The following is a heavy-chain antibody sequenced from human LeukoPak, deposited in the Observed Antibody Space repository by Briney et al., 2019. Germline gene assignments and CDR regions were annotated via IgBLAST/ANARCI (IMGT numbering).Heavy chain of an antibody. CDR2: IYYSGST. J-gene: IGHJ5*02. V-gene: IGHV4-61*01. CDR1: GGSVSSGSYY. Sequence: SETLSLTCTVSGGSVSSGSYYWSWIRQPPGKGLEWIGYIYYSGSTNYYPSLKSRVTISVDTSKNQFSLKLSSVTAADTAVYYCARVCMGAARPYNWFDPWGQGTLVTVSS. D-gene: IGHD6-6*01. CDR3: ARVCMGAARPYNWFDP.